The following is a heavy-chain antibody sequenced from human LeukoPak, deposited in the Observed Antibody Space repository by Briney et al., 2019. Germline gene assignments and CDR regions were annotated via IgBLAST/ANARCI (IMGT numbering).Heavy chain of an antibody. CDR3: ARDSSSGYFDY. Sequence: AGGSLRLSCAASGFTFSDYYMSWIRQAPGKGLEWVSYISSSGSTIYYADSVKGRFTISRDNAKNSLYPQMNSLRAEDTAVYYCARDSSSGYFDYWGQGTLVTVSS. CDR2: ISSSGSTI. V-gene: IGHV3-11*04. D-gene: IGHD3-22*01. CDR1: GFTFSDYY. J-gene: IGHJ4*02.